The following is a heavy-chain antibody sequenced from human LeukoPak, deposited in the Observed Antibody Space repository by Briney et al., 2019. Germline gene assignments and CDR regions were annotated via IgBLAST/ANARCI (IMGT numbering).Heavy chain of an antibody. Sequence: GGSLRLSCAASGFTFSSYEMNWVRQAPGKGLERVSYISSSGSTIYYADSVKGRFTISRDNAKNSLYLQMNSLRADDTAVYYCARDQGYYDSSGYLRYYMDVWGKGTTVTISS. J-gene: IGHJ6*03. CDR1: GFTFSSYE. V-gene: IGHV3-48*03. CDR2: ISSSGSTI. D-gene: IGHD3-22*01. CDR3: ARDQGYYDSSGYLRYYMDV.